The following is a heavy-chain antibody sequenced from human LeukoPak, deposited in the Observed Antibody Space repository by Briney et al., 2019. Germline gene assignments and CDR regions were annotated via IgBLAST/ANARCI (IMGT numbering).Heavy chain of an antibody. V-gene: IGHV3-48*03. D-gene: IGHD3-22*01. J-gene: IGHJ3*02. CDR3: AKGGGGGGYYDSSGRDAFDI. CDR1: GFTFSSYE. CDR2: ISSSGSTM. Sequence: RPWGALRLSCAASGFTFSSYEMNWVRQAPGKGLEWVSYISSSGSTMYYADSVKGRFTISRDNAKNSLYLQMNSLRAEDTALYYCAKGGGGGGYYDSSGRDAFDIWGQGTMVTVSS.